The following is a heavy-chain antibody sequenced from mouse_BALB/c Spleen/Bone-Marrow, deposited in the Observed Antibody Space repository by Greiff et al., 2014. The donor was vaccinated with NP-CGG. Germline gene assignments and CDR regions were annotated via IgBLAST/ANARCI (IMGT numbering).Heavy chain of an antibody. CDR3: ARDYYYGAMDY. V-gene: IGHV7-1*02. Sequence: VQLKQSGGGLVQPGGSLRLSCATSGFTFSDFYMEWVRQPPGKRLEWIAASRNKANDYTTEYSASVKGRFIVSRDTSQSILYLQMNALRAEDTAIYYCARDYYYGAMDYWGQGTSVTVSS. CDR2: SRNKANDYTT. D-gene: IGHD1-1*01. J-gene: IGHJ4*01. CDR1: GFTFSDFY.